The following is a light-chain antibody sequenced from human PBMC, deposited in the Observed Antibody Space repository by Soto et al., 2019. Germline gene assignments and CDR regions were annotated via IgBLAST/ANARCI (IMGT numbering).Light chain of an antibody. CDR3: SAYTSSSTSI. CDR1: SSDVGGYNY. V-gene: IGLV2-14*01. J-gene: IGLJ2*01. Sequence: QSALTQPASVSGSPGQSITISCTGTSSDVGGYNYVSWYQQHPGKAPKLMIYEFSNRPSGVSSRFSGSKSGNTASLTSSGLLAEDEAHYYCSAYTSSSTSIFGGGTKLTVL. CDR2: EFS.